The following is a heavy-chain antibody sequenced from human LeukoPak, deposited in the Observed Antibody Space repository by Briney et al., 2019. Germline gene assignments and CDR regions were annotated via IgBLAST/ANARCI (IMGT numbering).Heavy chain of an antibody. D-gene: IGHD3-22*01. V-gene: IGHV4-34*09. CDR1: GGSFSGYY. J-gene: IGHJ4*02. CDR3: TRDGPRSSGYPDN. Sequence: SETLSLTFAVYGGSFSGYYWSWIRQPPGKGLEWIGEINHSGSTYYNPSLKSRVTISVDTSKNQFSLKLSSVTAADTAVYYCTRDGPRSSGYPDNWGQGTLVTVSS. CDR2: INHSGST.